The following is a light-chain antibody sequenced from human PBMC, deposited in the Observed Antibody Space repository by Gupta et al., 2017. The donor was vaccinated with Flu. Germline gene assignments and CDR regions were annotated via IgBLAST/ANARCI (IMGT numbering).Light chain of an antibody. Sequence: RATLSCRASQSVSSSYLVWYQQKPGQAPRLLIYGASSRATGIPDRFSGSGSGTDFTLTISRLEPEDFAVYYCQQCGSSPPLTFGQGTKVEIK. CDR2: GAS. J-gene: IGKJ1*01. CDR1: QSVSSSY. CDR3: QQCGSSPPLT. V-gene: IGKV3-20*01.